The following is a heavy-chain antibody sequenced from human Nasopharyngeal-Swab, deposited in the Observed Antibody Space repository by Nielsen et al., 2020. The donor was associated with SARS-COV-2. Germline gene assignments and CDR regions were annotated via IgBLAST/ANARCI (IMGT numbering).Heavy chain of an antibody. J-gene: IGHJ4*02. D-gene: IGHD3-3*01. CDR2: ISGSGGST. V-gene: IGHV3-23*01. Sequence: VRQAPGKGLEWVSAISGSGGSTYYADSVKGRFTISRDNSKNTLYLQMYSLRAEDTAVYYCAKDIARGGYYVDYWGQGTLVTVSS. CDR3: AKDIARGGYYVDY.